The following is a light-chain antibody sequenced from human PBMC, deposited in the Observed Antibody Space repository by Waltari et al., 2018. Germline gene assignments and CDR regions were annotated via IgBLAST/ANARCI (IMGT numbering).Light chain of an antibody. V-gene: IGKV3-11*01. Sequence: IVLTQSPATLSLSPGERATLSCRASQSISSYLAWYQQRPGQAPRILIYDASNRATGIPARFSGSGSGTDFTLTISSLEPEDFAVYYCQHRGHWPPVATFGPGTIVD. CDR1: QSISSY. J-gene: IGKJ3*01. CDR2: DAS. CDR3: QHRGHWPPVAT.